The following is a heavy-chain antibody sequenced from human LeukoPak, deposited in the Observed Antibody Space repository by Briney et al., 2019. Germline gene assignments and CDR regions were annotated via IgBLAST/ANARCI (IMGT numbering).Heavy chain of an antibody. CDR3: ARHAMVAAPIDY. CDR2: MYHSGNT. J-gene: IGHJ4*02. V-gene: IGHV4-39*01. D-gene: IGHD2-15*01. Sequence: SETLSLTCIVSGGSISSSSYYWGWIRQPPGKGLEWIGSMYHSGNTYYNPSLKSRVIISVDTSKNQFSLKLSSVTAADTAVYYCARHAMVAAPIDYWGQGTLVTVSS. CDR1: GGSISSSSYY.